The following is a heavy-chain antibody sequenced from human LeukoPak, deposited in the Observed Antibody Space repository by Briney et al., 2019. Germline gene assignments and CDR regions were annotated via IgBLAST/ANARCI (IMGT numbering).Heavy chain of an antibody. Sequence: PGGSLRLSCAASGLTFSRYNMNWVRQAPGKGLEWVSSIGTSSNNIYYTDSVKGRFTISRDNSKNTLYLQMNSLRAEDTAVYYCAKGGRASDSSAPGGYFGYWGQGTLVTVSS. D-gene: IGHD3-22*01. CDR3: AKGGRASDSSAPGGYFGY. J-gene: IGHJ4*02. V-gene: IGHV3-21*01. CDR1: GLTFSRYN. CDR2: IGTSSNNI.